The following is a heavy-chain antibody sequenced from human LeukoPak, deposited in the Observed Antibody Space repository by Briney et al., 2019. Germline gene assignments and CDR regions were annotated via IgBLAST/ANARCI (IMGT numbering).Heavy chain of an antibody. Sequence: GGSLRLSCAASGFTFSSYAMSCVREAPGEGVEWVSAISGSGGSTYYADSVKGRFTISRDNSKNTLYLQMNSLRAEDTAVYYCAKWPTARDYWGQGTLVTVSS. V-gene: IGHV3-23*01. CDR2: ISGSGGST. J-gene: IGHJ4*02. CDR3: AKWPTARDY. CDR1: GFTFSSYA.